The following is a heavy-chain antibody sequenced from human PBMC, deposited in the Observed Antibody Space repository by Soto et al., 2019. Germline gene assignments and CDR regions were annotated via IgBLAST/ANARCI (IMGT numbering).Heavy chain of an antibody. CDR1: GFTFSDYY. V-gene: IGHV3-11*01. J-gene: IGHJ6*02. D-gene: IGHD3-10*01. CDR2: ISIGGTPI. Sequence: PGGSLRLSCEASGFTFSDYYMSWIRQVPGKGLEWVSYISIGGTPIYYADSVKGRFTISRDNAQNSLYLHMTSLTAEDTALYYCVRGPEELVYYNGIDVWGQGTTVTVS. CDR3: VRGPEELVYYNGIDV.